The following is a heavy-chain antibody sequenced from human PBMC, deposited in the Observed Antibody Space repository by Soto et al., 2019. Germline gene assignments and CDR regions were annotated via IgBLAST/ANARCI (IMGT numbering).Heavy chain of an antibody. J-gene: IGHJ5*02. CDR1: GGSISSGGYY. CDR3: ARRVGRFLERNWFDP. Sequence: QVQLQESGPGLVKPSQTLSLTCTVSGGSISSGGYYWSWIRQHPGKGLEWIGYIYYSGSTYYNPSLKSRVTISVDTSKNQCSLKLSSVTAADTAVYYCARRVGRFLERNWFDPWGQGTLVTVSS. CDR2: IYYSGST. D-gene: IGHD3-3*01. V-gene: IGHV4-31*03.